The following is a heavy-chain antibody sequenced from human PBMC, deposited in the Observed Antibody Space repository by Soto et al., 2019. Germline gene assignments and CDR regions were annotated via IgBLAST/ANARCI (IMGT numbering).Heavy chain of an antibody. CDR1: GGSFSGYY. V-gene: IGHV4-34*01. Sequence: SETLSLTCAVYGGSFSGYYWSWIRQPPGKGLEWIGEINHSGSTNYNPSLKSRVTISVDTSKNQFSLKLSSVTAADTAVYYCARNLGYDSSGYYYDVWGQGTLVTVSS. CDR3: ARNLGYDSSGYYYDV. J-gene: IGHJ4*02. D-gene: IGHD3-22*01. CDR2: INHSGST.